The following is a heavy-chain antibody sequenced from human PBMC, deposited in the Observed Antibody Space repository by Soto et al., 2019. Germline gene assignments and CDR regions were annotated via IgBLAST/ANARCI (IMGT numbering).Heavy chain of an antibody. D-gene: IGHD6-6*01. CDR2: INAGNGYT. Sequence: QVQLVQSGAEVKKPGASVKVSCKASGYIFTSQPMHWVRQAPGQRLEWMGWINAGNGYTKYSQKFQDRVTFTRDTSANTAHMELSSLRSEDTAVYYCAIYTSTWSPFDYWCQGTLVTVSS. CDR1: GYIFTSQP. J-gene: IGHJ4*02. V-gene: IGHV1-3*01. CDR3: AIYTSTWSPFDY.